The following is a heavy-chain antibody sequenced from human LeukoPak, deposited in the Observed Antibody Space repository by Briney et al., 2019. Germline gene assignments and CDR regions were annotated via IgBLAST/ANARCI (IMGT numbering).Heavy chain of an antibody. CDR2: IYYSENT. V-gene: IGHV4-59*12. Sequence: SEPLSLTCTVSGGSTTNYYWSWIRQPTGKGLEWIGYIYYSENTNCNPSLKSRVTISVDTSNNQFSLNLSSVTAADTAVYYCARGPTRYYFDYWGQGTLVTVSS. CDR3: ARGPTRYYFDY. CDR1: GGSTTNYY. J-gene: IGHJ4*02.